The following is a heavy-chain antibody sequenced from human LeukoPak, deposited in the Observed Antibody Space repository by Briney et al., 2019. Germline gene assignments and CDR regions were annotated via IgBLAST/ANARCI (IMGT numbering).Heavy chain of an antibody. V-gene: IGHV3-33*01. Sequence: GGSLRLSCAASGFTFSSYGMHWVRQGPGKGLEWVAVTWYDGSNKYYADSVKGRFTISRDNSKNTLCLKMYSLRAEDTAVYYCARGTTEGDYWGQGTLVTVSS. CDR2: TWYDGSNK. CDR1: GFTFSSYG. CDR3: ARGTTEGDY. D-gene: IGHD2/OR15-2a*01. J-gene: IGHJ4*02.